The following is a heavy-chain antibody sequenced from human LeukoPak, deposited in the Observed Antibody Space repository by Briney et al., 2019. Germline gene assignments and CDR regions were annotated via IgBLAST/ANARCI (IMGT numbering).Heavy chain of an antibody. D-gene: IGHD6-6*01. V-gene: IGHV1-2*06. CDR3: ARGQLVNDWFDP. CDR2: INPNSGGT. CDR1: GYTFSDYY. J-gene: IGHJ5*02. Sequence: ASVKVSCKASGYTFSDYYIHWVRQAPGQGLEWMGRINPNSGGTNFAQNFQGGVTMTRDTSISTAYMELSTLTSDDTAVYYCARGQLVNDWFDPWGQGTLVTVSS.